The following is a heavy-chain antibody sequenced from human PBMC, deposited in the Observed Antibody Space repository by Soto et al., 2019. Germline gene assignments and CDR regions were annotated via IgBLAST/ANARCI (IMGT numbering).Heavy chain of an antibody. D-gene: IGHD4-17*01. CDR3: ARTTVTDYYYGMDV. CDR2: IYYSGST. J-gene: IGHJ6*02. Sequence: SETLSLTCTLSGGSVSSGSYYWSWIRQPPGKGLEWIGYIYYSGSTNYNPSLKSRVTISVDTSKNQFSLKLSSVTAADTAVYYCARTTVTDYYYGMDVWGQGTTVTVSS. V-gene: IGHV4-61*01. CDR1: GGSVSSGSYY.